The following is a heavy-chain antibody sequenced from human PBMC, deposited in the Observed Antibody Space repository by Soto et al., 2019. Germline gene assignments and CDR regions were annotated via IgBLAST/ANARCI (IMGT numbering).Heavy chain of an antibody. V-gene: IGHV4-38-2*02. Sequence: GSLRLSCAASGFTFSSYAMSWVRQAPGKGLEWAASIHYSGSTFYNPSLKSRVVISVDTSKNQFSLKLSSVTAADTAVYYCARERRGRGGSGPNGYFDYWGQGTLVTSPQ. D-gene: IGHD3-10*01. CDR3: ARERRGRGGSGPNGYFDY. J-gene: IGHJ4*02. CDR1: GFTFSSYA. CDR2: IHYSGST.